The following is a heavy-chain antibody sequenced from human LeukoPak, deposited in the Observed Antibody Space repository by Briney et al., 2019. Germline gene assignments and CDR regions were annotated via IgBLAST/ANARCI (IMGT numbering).Heavy chain of an antibody. CDR1: GDSISSTNYY. CDR2: IYYDGST. D-gene: IGHD3-10*01. CDR3: ARGRHYHTGILGEAY. Sequence: KSSETLSLTCTVSGDSISSTNYYWGWIRQPPGMGLEWIGNIYYDGSTYYSPSLKSRVAISLDTSKNQFSLKLSSVTAADTAVYYCARGRHYHTGILGEAYWGQGTLVTVSS. V-gene: IGHV4-39*07. J-gene: IGHJ4*02.